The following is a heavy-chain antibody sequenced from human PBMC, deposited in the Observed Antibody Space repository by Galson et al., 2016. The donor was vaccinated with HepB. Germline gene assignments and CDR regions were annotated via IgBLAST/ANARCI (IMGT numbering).Heavy chain of an antibody. V-gene: IGHV4-59*01. CDR3: AGSGSYFPLPQNTFLFDY. Sequence: LSLTCTVSGGSISSYYWSWIRQPPGKGLEWIGYIYYSGSTNYNPSLKSRVTISVETSKNQFSRTMSSVTAADTAVYYCAGSGSYFPLPQNTFLFDYWGQGTLVTVSS. J-gene: IGHJ4*02. D-gene: IGHD1-26*01. CDR2: IYYSGST. CDR1: GGSISSYY.